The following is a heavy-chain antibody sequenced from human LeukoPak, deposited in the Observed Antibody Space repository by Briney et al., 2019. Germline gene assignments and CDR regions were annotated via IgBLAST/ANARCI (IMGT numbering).Heavy chain of an antibody. CDR1: GGSFSGYY. Sequence: KTSETLSLTCAVYGGSFSGYYWSWIRQPPGKGLEWIGEINHSGSTNYNPSLKSRVTISVDTSKNQFSLKLSSVTAADTAVYYCARTDGDYESYYFDYWGQGTLVTVSS. CDR2: INHSGST. J-gene: IGHJ4*02. D-gene: IGHD4-17*01. CDR3: ARTDGDYESYYFDY. V-gene: IGHV4-34*01.